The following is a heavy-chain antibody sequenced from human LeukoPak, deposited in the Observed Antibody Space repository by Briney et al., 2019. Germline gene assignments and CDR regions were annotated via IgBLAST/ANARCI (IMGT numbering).Heavy chain of an antibody. D-gene: IGHD3-22*01. Sequence: ASVKVTCKASGYTFTSYGISWVRQAPGQGREWMGWISAYNGNTNYAQKLQGRVTMTTDTSTSTAYMELRSLRSDDTAVYYCARGRAYYDSSGYYPNYFDYWGQGTLVTVSS. CDR1: GYTFTSYG. CDR2: ISAYNGNT. J-gene: IGHJ4*02. CDR3: ARGRAYYDSSGYYPNYFDY. V-gene: IGHV1-18*01.